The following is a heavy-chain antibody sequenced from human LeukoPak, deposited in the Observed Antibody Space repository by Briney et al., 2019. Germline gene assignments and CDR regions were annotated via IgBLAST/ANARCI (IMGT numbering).Heavy chain of an antibody. Sequence: GASVTVSFTASGGTFSSYAISWVRQAPGQGLEWMGIINPSGGSTSYAQKFQGRVTMTRDTSTSTVYMELSSLRSEDTAVYYCAREYDGTVDYWGQGTLVTVSS. J-gene: IGHJ4*02. V-gene: IGHV1-46*01. CDR3: AREYDGTVDY. CDR1: GGTFSSYA. D-gene: IGHD1-7*01. CDR2: INPSGGST.